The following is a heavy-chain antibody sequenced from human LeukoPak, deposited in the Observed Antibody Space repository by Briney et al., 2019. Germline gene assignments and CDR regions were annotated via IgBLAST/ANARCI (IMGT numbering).Heavy chain of an antibody. V-gene: IGHV4-61*02. CDR3: ARDLRTYYYGSGSYYNFFDY. J-gene: IGHJ4*02. D-gene: IGHD3-10*01. Sequence: ASETLSLTCTASGGSISSGSYYWSWIRQPAGKGLEWIGRIYTSGSTNYNPSLKSRVTISVDTSKNQFSLKLSSVTAADTAVYYCARDLRTYYYGSGSYYNFFDYWGQGTLVTVSS. CDR2: IYTSGST. CDR1: GGSISSGSYY.